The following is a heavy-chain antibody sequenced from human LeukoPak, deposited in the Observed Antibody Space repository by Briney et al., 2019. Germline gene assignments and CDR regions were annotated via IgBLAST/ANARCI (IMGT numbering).Heavy chain of an antibody. D-gene: IGHD6-19*01. CDR2: ISSSSSYI. V-gene: IGHV3-21*01. Sequence: GGSLRLSCAASGVTFSSYSMNWVRQAPGKGLEWVSSISSSSSYICYADPVKGRFTISRDNAKNSLYLQMNSLRAEDTAVYYCARDYSSGWCNYWGQGTLVTVSS. CDR3: ARDYSSGWCNY. J-gene: IGHJ4*02. CDR1: GVTFSSYS.